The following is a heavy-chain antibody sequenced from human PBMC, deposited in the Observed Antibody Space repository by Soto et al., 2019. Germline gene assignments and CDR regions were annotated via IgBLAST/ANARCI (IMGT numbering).Heavy chain of an antibody. CDR2: IYYSVST. Sequence: SETLSLTCTVSGGSISSSSYYWGWIRQPPGKGLEWIGSIYYSVSTYYNPSLKSRVTISVDTSKNQFSLKLSSVTAADTAVYYCARHLGISSSSNFDYWGQGTLVTVSS. CDR3: ARHLGISSSSNFDY. CDR1: GGSISSSSYY. D-gene: IGHD6-6*01. V-gene: IGHV4-39*01. J-gene: IGHJ4*02.